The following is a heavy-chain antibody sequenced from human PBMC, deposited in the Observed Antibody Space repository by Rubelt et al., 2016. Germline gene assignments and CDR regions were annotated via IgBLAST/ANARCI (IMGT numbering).Heavy chain of an antibody. CDR2: ISGSGGST. J-gene: IGHJ4*02. CDR1: GFTFSSYA. D-gene: IGHD6-13*01. Sequence: EVQLVESGGGLVQPGGSLRLSCAASGFTFSSYAMSWVRQAPGKGLEWVSAISGSGGSTYYADSVKGRFTISRDNAKNSLYLQMNSLRAEETAVYYCARLRTATGNSFDCWGQGTLVTVSS. CDR3: ARLRTATGNSFDC. V-gene: IGHV3-23*04.